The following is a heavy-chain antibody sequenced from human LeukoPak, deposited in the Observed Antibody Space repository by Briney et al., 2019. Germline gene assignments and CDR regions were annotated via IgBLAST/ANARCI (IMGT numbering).Heavy chain of an antibody. CDR3: ARGYDILTGYYGGDAFDI. V-gene: IGHV4-4*07. D-gene: IGHD3-9*01. CDR1: GGSISSYY. Sequence: SETLSLTCTVFGGSISSYYWSWIRQPAGKGLERIGRIYTSGSTNYNPSLKSRVTMSVDTSKNQFSLKLSSVTAADTAVYYCARGYDILTGYYGGDAFDIWGQGTMVTVSS. J-gene: IGHJ3*02. CDR2: IYTSGST.